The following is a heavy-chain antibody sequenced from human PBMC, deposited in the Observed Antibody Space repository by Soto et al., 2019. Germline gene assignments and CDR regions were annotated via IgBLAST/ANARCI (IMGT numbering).Heavy chain of an antibody. CDR1: GGSISSSSYY. Sequence: PSETLSLTCTVSGGSISSSSYYWGWIRQPPGKGLEWIGSIYYSGNAYYNPSLKSRVTISVDTAKNQFSLKLSSVTAADTAVYYCARTYGDCFDYWGQGTLVTVSS. D-gene: IGHD4-17*01. CDR2: IYYSGNA. CDR3: ARTYGDCFDY. J-gene: IGHJ4*02. V-gene: IGHV4-39*01.